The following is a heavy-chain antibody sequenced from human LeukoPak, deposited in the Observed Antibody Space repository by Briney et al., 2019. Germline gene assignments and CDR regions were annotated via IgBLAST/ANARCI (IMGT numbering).Heavy chain of an antibody. CDR3: ARMATINYYYGMDV. V-gene: IGHV3-33*08. D-gene: IGHD5-12*01. CDR1: GFTFSSYG. J-gene: IGHJ6*02. Sequence: PGGSLRLSCAASGFTFSSYGMHWVRQAPGKGLEWVAVIWYDGSNKYYADSVKGRFTISRDNSKNTLYLQMNSLRAEDTAVYYCARMATINYYYGMDVWGQGTTVTVSS. CDR2: IWYDGSNK.